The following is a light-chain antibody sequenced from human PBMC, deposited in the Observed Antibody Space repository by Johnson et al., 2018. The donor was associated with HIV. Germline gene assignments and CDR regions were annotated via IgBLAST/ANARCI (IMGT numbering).Light chain of an antibody. CDR2: ENN. CDR1: SSNIGNNY. CDR3: GTWDTSLSAGYV. Sequence: QSVLTQPPSVSAAPGQKVTISCSGSSSNIGNNYVSWYQQLPGTAPKLLIYENNKRPSGIPDRFSGSKSGTSATLSITGLQTGDEADYYCGTWDTSLSAGYVYGTGPKGTVL. J-gene: IGLJ1*01. V-gene: IGLV1-51*02.